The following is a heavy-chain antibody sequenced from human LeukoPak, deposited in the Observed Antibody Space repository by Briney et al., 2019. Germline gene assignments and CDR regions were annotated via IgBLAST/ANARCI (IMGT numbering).Heavy chain of an antibody. CDR2: ISGSGGST. CDR1: GFTFSNAW. J-gene: IGHJ1*01. D-gene: IGHD6-13*01. V-gene: IGHV3-23*01. CDR3: AKERVAAAGEYFQH. Sequence: GGSLRLSCAASGFTFSNAWMSWVRQAPGKGLEWVSAISGSGGSTYYADSVKGRFTISRDNSKNTLYLQMNSLRAEDTAVYYCAKERVAAAGEYFQHWGQGTLVTVSS.